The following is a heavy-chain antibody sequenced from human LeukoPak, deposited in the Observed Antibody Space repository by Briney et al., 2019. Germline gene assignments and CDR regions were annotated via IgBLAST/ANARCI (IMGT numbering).Heavy chain of an antibody. CDR1: GGSISSYY. J-gene: IGHJ6*02. Sequence: SETLSLTCTVSGGSISSYYWSWIRQPPGKGLEWIGYIYYSGSTSYNPSLKSRVTISVDTSKNQFSLKLSSETAADTAVYYCATTDYSSSWYEDYYYGMDVWGQGTTVTVSS. D-gene: IGHD6-13*01. CDR3: ATTDYSSSWYEDYYYGMDV. CDR2: IYYSGST. V-gene: IGHV4-59*01.